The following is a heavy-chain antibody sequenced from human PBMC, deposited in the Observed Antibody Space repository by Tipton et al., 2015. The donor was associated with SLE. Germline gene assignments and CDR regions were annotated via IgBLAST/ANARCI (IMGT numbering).Heavy chain of an antibody. CDR3: ATLAAMPGYYYFMDV. Sequence: QLVQSGAEVKKPGESLKISCQVSGYTFTTYWIAWVRQMPGKGLEWMGFIYPGDSDTRYSPSFQDQVTISADKSISTAYLQWYGLKPSDTAMYYCATLAAMPGYYYFMDVWGKGTPVTVSS. J-gene: IGHJ6*03. CDR2: IYPGDSDT. V-gene: IGHV5-51*03. CDR1: GYTFTTYW. D-gene: IGHD2-2*01.